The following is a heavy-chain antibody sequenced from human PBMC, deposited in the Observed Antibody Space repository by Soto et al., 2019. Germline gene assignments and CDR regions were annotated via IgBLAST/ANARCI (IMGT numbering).Heavy chain of an antibody. J-gene: IGHJ6*02. Sequence: QVQLEESGGGVVQPGTSLRLSCAASGCTFNAYSMHWVRQAPGKGLEWVAVISYDGHHEYYVDSVKGRFTISRDNPKNAVFLQMNSLTVEDTAVYFCAKHRAGLAGRRRSYVCYGMDAWGQGTTVIVS. CDR1: GCTFNAYS. CDR3: AKHRAGLAGRRRSYVCYGMDA. V-gene: IGHV3-30*04. D-gene: IGHD6-13*01. CDR2: ISYDGHHE.